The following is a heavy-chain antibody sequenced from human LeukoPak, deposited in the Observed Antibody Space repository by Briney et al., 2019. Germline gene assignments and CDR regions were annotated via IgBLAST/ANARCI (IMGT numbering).Heavy chain of an antibody. CDR1: GGSFSGYY. J-gene: IGHJ4*02. CDR2: INHSGST. D-gene: IGHD6-13*01. Sequence: PSETLSLTCAVYGGSFSGYYWSWIRQAPGKGRECSGEINHSGSTNYNPSLKSRVTISVDTSKNQFSLKLSSVTAADTAVYYCARGLRYSSSSRRAYYFDYWGQGTLVTVSS. CDR3: ARGLRYSSSSRRAYYFDY. V-gene: IGHV4-34*01.